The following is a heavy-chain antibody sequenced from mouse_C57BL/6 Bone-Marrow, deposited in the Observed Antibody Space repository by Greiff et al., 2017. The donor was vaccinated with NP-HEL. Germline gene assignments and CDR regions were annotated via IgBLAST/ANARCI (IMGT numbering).Heavy chain of an antibody. V-gene: IGHV3-6*01. CDR2: ISYDGSN. CDR3: ARDWYGY. D-gene: IGHD2-14*01. Sequence: ESGPGLVKPSQSLSLTCSVTGYSITSGYYWNWIRQFPGNKLEWMGYISYDGSNNYNPSLKNRISITRDTSKNQFFLKLNSVTTEDTATYYCARDWYGYWGQGTTLTVSS. J-gene: IGHJ2*01. CDR1: GYSITSGYY.